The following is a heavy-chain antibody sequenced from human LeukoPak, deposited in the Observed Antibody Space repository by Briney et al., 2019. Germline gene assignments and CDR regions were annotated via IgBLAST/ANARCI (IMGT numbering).Heavy chain of an antibody. CDR1: GFTFSSSA. J-gene: IGHJ4*02. Sequence: GGSLRLSCAASGFTFSSSAMSWVRQAPGKGLEWVSAISNNGGYTYFADSVQGRFTISRDNSKSTLCLQMNSLRAEDTAVYYCAKQLGYCSDGSCYFPYWGQGTLVTVSS. D-gene: IGHD2-15*01. CDR3: AKQLGYCSDGSCYFPY. CDR2: ISNNGGYT. V-gene: IGHV3-23*01.